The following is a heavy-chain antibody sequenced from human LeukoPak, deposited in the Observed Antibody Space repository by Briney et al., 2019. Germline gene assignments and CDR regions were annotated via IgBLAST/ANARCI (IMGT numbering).Heavy chain of an antibody. CDR1: GFTFSSYD. D-gene: IGHD6-19*01. J-gene: IGHJ3*02. V-gene: IGHV3-13*01. CDR2: IGTAGDT. Sequence: GGSLRLSCAASGFTFSSYDMHWVRQATGKGLEWVSAIGTAGDTYYPGSVKGRFTISRENAKNSLYLQMNSLRAGDTAVYYCARGMSSGWYNDAFDIWGQGTMVTVSS. CDR3: ARGMSSGWYNDAFDI.